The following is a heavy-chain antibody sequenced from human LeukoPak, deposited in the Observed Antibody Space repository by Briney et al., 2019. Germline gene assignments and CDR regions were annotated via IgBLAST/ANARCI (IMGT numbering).Heavy chain of an antibody. CDR3: ARQGVTDAFDI. CDR1: GYSFTSYW. CDR2: MYPGDSDS. V-gene: IGHV5-51*01. D-gene: IGHD2-8*01. J-gene: IGHJ3*02. Sequence: GESLKISCKGSGYSFTSYWIGWGRQMPGKGLEWMGIMYPGDSDSRYSPSFQGQVTISADKSISTAYLQWSSLQASDTAMYYCARQGVTDAFDIWGQGTMVTVSS.